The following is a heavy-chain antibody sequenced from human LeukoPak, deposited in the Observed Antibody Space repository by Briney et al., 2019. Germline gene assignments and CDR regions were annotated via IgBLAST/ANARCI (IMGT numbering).Heavy chain of an antibody. CDR1: GFTFNDYY. J-gene: IGHJ5*02. D-gene: IGHD1-26*01. CDR3: ARGGHGAADQ. Sequence: GGSLRLSCAASGFTFNDYYMSWSRQAPGKGLEWLSYVSPSTTHTSYADSVKGRFTISRDNAKNLLFLQMHSLRAEDSAVYYCARGGHGAADQWGQGTLVTVSS. CDR2: VSPSTTHT. V-gene: IGHV3-11*05.